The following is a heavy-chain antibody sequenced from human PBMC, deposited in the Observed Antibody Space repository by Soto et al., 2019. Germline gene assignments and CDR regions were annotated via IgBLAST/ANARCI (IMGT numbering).Heavy chain of an antibody. V-gene: IGHV1-2*02. CDR2: INPNSGGT. CDR3: ARGAIGNWCDP. Sequence: QVQLVQSGAEVKKPGASVKASCKASGYTFTGYYMHWVRQAPGQGLEWMGWINPNSGGTKYAQKFQGRVTMTRYTSISTAYMELSRLRSDDTAVYYCARGAIGNWCDPWGQGTLVTVSS. J-gene: IGHJ5*02. CDR1: GYTFTGYY. D-gene: IGHD1-26*01.